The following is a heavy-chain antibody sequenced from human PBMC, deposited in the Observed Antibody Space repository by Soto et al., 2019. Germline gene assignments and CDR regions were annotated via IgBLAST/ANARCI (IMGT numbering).Heavy chain of an antibody. J-gene: IGHJ5*02. Sequence: SETLSLTCTVSGGSISSGDYYCSWIRQPPGKGLEWIGYIYYSGSTYYNPSLKSRVTISVDTSKNQFSLKLSSVTAADTAVYYCARGSYCGSGSYGPWFDPWGQGTLVTVSS. CDR1: GGSISSGDYY. CDR2: IYYSGST. V-gene: IGHV4-30-4*08. D-gene: IGHD3-10*01. CDR3: ARGSYCGSGSYGPWFDP.